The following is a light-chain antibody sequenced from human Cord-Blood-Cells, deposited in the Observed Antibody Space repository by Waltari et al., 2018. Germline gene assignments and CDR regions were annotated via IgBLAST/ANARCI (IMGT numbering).Light chain of an antibody. Sequence: VLTQPPATLSLSPGERAPLSCRASQSVSRYLAWYQQKPGQAPRLLLYDASNRATGIPARFSGSGSGTDFTLTISSLEPEDFAVYYCQQRSNWPRTFGQGTKVEIK. CDR1: QSVSRY. CDR3: QQRSNWPRT. J-gene: IGKJ1*01. CDR2: DAS. V-gene: IGKV3-11*01.